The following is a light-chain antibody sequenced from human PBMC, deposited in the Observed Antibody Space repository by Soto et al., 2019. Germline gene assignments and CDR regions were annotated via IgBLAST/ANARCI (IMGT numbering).Light chain of an antibody. CDR3: QQSFSPLWT. CDR2: AAS. J-gene: IGKJ1*01. V-gene: IGKV1-39*01. Sequence: DIQMTQSPSSLSASVGDRVTITCRASQSISNYLNWYQQKPGKAPKLLIYAASSMQSGVPSRFSGSGSETDFTLTIISLQPDDSATYYGQQSFSPLWTFGQGTKVEV. CDR1: QSISNY.